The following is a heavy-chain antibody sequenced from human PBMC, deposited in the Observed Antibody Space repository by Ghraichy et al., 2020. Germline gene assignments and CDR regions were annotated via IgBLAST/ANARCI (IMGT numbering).Heavy chain of an antibody. V-gene: IGHV1-69*13. CDR1: GGTFSSYA. J-gene: IGHJ4*02. D-gene: IGHD5-24*01. CDR2: IIPIFGTA. Sequence: SVKVSCKASGGTFSSYAISWVRQAPGQGLEWMGGIIPIFGTANYAQKFQGRVTITADESTSTAYMELSSLRSEDTAVYYCGGMATEFGGFDYWGQGTLVTVSS. CDR3: GGMATEFGGFDY.